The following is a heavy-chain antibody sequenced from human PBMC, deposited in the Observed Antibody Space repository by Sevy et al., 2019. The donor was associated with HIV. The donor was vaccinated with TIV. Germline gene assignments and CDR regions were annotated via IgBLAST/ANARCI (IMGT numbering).Heavy chain of an antibody. J-gene: IGHJ3*02. V-gene: IGHV3-48*01. CDR2: ISSSSSTI. CDR3: ARSGPGYCSGGSCYSDAFDI. Sequence: GGSLRLSCAASGFTFSTYNMNWVRQAPGKGPEWVSYISSSSSTIYHADSVKGRFTISRDNAKNSLYLQMNSLRAEDTAVYYCARSGPGYCSGGSCYSDAFDIWGQGTMVTVSS. CDR1: GFTFSTYN. D-gene: IGHD2-15*01.